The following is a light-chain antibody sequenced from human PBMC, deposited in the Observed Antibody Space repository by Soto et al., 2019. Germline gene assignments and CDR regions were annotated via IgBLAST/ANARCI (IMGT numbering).Light chain of an antibody. J-gene: IGKJ1*01. CDR1: QSVSSNY. CDR2: GAS. V-gene: IGKV3-20*01. Sequence: EIVLTQSPGTLSLSPGDRATLSCRASQSVSSNYLAWYQQKPGQAPRLLIYGASRRATGIPDRFSGSGSGTDFTLTIRSLAPDDFAVYYCQPYGSTLSWTFGQGTKV. CDR3: QPYGSTLSWT.